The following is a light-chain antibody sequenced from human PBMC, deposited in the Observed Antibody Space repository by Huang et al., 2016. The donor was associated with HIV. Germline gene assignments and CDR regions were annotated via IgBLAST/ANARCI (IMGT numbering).Light chain of an antibody. Sequence: EIVLTQSPGTLSLSPGERATLSCRASKSVGIYLAWYHQKPGQAPRLLIYGASTRVTGIPDRFSGGGSGTDFTLSISRLEPEDFAVYYCQQYERPPDTFGPGTKVNIK. J-gene: IGKJ3*01. CDR2: GAS. CDR1: KSVGIY. CDR3: QQYERPPDT. V-gene: IGKV3-20*01.